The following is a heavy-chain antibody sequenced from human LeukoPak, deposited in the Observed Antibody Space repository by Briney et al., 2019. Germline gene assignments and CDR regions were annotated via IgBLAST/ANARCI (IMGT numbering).Heavy chain of an antibody. Sequence: SETLSLTCAVYGGSFSGYYWSWLRQPPGKGLEWIGEINHSGSTNSNPSLKSRVTISVDTSKNQFSLKLSSVTSADTALYNCARSHYYDSSGSKNNWFDPWGQGTLVTVSS. CDR1: GGSFSGYY. CDR2: INHSGST. D-gene: IGHD3-22*01. V-gene: IGHV4-34*01. J-gene: IGHJ5*02. CDR3: ARSHYYDSSGSKNNWFDP.